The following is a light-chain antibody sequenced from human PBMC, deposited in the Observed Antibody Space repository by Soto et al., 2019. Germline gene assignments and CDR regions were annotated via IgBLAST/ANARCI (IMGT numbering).Light chain of an antibody. V-gene: IGKV1-5*01. CDR3: QQYNSYSRT. CDR1: QSISSW. CDR2: DAS. J-gene: IGKJ1*01. Sequence: DIQMTQSPSTLSASVGDRVTITCRASQSISSWLAWYQQKPGKAPKLLIYDASSLESGVPSRFSGSGSGTXXXXTXXXXXXXDFATYYCQQYNSYSRTFGQGTKVEIK.